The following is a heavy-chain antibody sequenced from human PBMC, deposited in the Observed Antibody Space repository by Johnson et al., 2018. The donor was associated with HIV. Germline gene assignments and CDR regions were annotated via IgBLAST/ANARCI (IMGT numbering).Heavy chain of an antibody. CDR2: IWYDGSNK. V-gene: IGHV3-33*01. D-gene: IGHD1-26*01. CDR3: ARDRVGGTYDSFDI. Sequence: QVQLVESGGGVVQPGRSLRLSCAASGFTFSSYGMHWVRQAPGKGLEWVAVIWYDGSNKYDADSVRGRFTVCRDNSKNTLYLQMNTLRVEDTAVYYCARDRVGGTYDSFDIWGQGTMVTVSS. J-gene: IGHJ3*02. CDR1: GFTFSSYG.